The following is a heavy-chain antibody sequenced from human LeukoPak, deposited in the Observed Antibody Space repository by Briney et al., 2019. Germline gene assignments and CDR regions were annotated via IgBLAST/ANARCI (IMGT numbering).Heavy chain of an antibody. CDR2: INPSGGST. J-gene: IGHJ4*02. V-gene: IGHV1-46*01. Sequence: ASVKASCKASGYTFTSYYMHWVRQAPGQGLEWMGIINPSGGSTSYAQKFQGRVTMTRDTSTSTVYMELSSLRSEDTAVYYCAREFRVAAAGPARDDYWGQGTLVTVSS. CDR1: GYTFTSYY. CDR3: AREFRVAAAGPARDDY. D-gene: IGHD6-13*01.